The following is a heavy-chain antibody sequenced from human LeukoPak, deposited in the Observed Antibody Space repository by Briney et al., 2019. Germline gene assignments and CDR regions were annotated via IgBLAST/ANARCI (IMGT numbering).Heavy chain of an antibody. Sequence: SETLSLTCTVSGGSISGYYWSWLRQPPGKGLEWIGYLYYDGSTTYNPSLKSRVTISLDTSKNQFFLKLSSVTTADTAVYYCARYSYGGFYFDYWGQGTLVTVSS. CDR3: ARYSYGGFYFDY. V-gene: IGHV4-59*08. J-gene: IGHJ4*02. CDR2: LYYDGST. D-gene: IGHD5-18*01. CDR1: GGSISGYY.